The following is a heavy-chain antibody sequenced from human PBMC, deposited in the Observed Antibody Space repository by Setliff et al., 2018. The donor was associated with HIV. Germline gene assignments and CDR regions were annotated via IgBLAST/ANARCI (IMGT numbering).Heavy chain of an antibody. J-gene: IGHJ5*02. CDR3: ARSRRGIAVAFDANLFDT. Sequence: EASVKVSCKASGYTFTHYAISWVRQAPGQGLEYLGWISAYNGNTNYAQKVQGRITMTTDASTSTAYMELRSLRSDDTAVYFCARSRRGIAVAFDANLFDTWGQGTLVTVSS. D-gene: IGHD6-19*01. CDR1: GYTFTHYA. V-gene: IGHV1-18*01. CDR2: ISAYNGNT.